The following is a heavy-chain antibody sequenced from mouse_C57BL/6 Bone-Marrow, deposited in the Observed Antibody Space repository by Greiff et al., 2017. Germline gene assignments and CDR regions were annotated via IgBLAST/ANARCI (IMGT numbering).Heavy chain of an antibody. Sequence: QVKLQQSGPELVKPGASVKISCKASGYAFRSSWMNWVKQRPGKGLEWIGRIYPGDGDTNYNGKFKGKATLTADKSSSTAYMQLSSLTSEDSAVYCCARGGYDAWFAYWGQGTLVTVSA. CDR1: GYAFRSSW. CDR3: ARGGYDAWFAY. D-gene: IGHD2-2*01. V-gene: IGHV1-82*01. CDR2: IYPGDGDT. J-gene: IGHJ3*01.